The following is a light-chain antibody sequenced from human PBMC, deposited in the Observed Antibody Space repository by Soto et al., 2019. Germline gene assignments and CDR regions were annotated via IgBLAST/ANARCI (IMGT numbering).Light chain of an antibody. CDR3: MQGTHWPPT. J-gene: IGKJ1*01. V-gene: IGKV2-30*01. CDR1: RSLVYSDGNAY. Sequence: DVVMTQSPLSLPVTLGQPASISCRSSRSLVYSDGNAYLNWFHQRPGQSPRRLIYKASNRDSGVPDRFSGSGSGTYFTLHINRVEAEDVGVYYCMQGTHWPPTFGRGTRVEIE. CDR2: KAS.